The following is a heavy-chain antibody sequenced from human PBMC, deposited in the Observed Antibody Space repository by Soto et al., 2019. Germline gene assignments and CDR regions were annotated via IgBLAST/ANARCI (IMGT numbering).Heavy chain of an antibody. Sequence: GSLRLSCGGSGVRFSDYAMGWVRQAPGKGLEWVSFISDGGRSTYYSDSVKGRFTVSGDNSKNTVYLQLHGLRVEGTAVYFCARTFDFCDRYYPLGYRGRGPRVAASS. V-gene: IGHV3-23*01. CDR2: ISDGGRST. D-gene: IGHD3-10*01. CDR3: ARTFDFCDRYYPLGY. J-gene: IGHJ4*02. CDR1: GVRFSDYA.